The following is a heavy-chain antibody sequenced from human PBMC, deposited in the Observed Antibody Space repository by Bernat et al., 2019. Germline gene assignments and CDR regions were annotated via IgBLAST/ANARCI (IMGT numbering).Heavy chain of an antibody. J-gene: IGHJ4*02. CDR1: GDSISSSSYH. D-gene: IGHD6-19*01. V-gene: IGHV4-39*01. Sequence: QLQLQESGPGLVKPSETLSLTCTVSGDSISSSSYHWAWIRQPPGKGLEWIGSIYYSGSTYYNPSLESRVTISVDTSKNQFSLKLNSVTAADTAVYYCARNSSGWPNCFDYWGQGTLVTVSS. CDR2: IYYSGST. CDR3: ARNSSGWPNCFDY.